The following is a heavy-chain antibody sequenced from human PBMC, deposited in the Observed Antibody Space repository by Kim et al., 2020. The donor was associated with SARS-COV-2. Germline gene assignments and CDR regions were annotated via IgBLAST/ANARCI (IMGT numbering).Heavy chain of an antibody. D-gene: IGHD2-15*01. CDR3: ARGGICSGGSCYSYYFDY. CDR2: INHSGST. J-gene: IGHJ4*01. Sequence: SETLSLTCAVYGGSFSGYYWSWIRQPPGKGLEWIGEINHSGSTNYNPSLKSRVTISVDTSKNQFSLKLSSVTAADTAVYYCARGGICSGGSCYSYYFDY. CDR1: GGSFSGYY. V-gene: IGHV4-34*01.